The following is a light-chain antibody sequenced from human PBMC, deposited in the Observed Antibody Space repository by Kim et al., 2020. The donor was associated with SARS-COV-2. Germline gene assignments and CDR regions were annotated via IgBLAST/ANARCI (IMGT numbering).Light chain of an antibody. CDR1: QSVSSSY. V-gene: IGKV3-20*01. CDR2: GAS. J-gene: IGKJ4*01. CDR3: QQYGSSPLT. Sequence: SPGERATLSCRASQSVSSSYLAWYQQKPGQAPRLLIYGASSRATGIPDRFSGSGSGTDFTLSISRLEPEDFAVYYCQQYGSSPLTFGGGTKVDIK.